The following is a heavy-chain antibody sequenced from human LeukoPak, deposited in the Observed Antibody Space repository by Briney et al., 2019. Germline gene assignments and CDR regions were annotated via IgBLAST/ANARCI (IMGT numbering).Heavy chain of an antibody. CDR3: AASYYYGSGSYYNGYYFDY. J-gene: IGHJ4*02. D-gene: IGHD3-10*01. V-gene: IGHV4-59*04. Sequence: SETLSLTCTVSGASISSWYWSWIRQPPGKGLEWIGSIYYSGSTYYNPSLKSRVTISVDTSKNQFSLKLSPVTAADTAVYYCAASYYYGSGSYYNGYYFDYWGQGTLVTVSS. CDR1: GASISSWY. CDR2: IYYSGST.